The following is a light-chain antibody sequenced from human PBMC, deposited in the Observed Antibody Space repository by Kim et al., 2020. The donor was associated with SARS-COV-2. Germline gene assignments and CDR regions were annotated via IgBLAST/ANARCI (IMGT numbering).Light chain of an antibody. V-gene: IGKV3D-15*01. CDR3: QQYNNWPPWT. CDR2: GAS. Sequence: SPGERVTLSCRASQSLSSYLAWFQHKPGQAPRLLIHGASTRATGIPDRFSGSGSGTEFTLTISSLQSEDFAIYYCQQYNNWPPWTFGQGTKVDIK. CDR1: QSLSSY. J-gene: IGKJ1*01.